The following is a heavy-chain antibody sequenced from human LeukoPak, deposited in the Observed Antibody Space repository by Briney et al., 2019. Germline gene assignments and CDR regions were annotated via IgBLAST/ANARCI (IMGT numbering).Heavy chain of an antibody. D-gene: IGHD6-19*01. CDR2: VNPNSGGA. Sequence: ASVKVSCRASGYTFTGYYIHWVRQAPGQGLEWVGWVNPNSGGAKYAQKFQDRVTMTRDTSISTAYMGLSRLRSDDTAVYYCAKGRVVAGSKSLTYHWLDPWGQGTLVTVSS. V-gene: IGHV1-2*02. CDR1: GYTFTGYY. J-gene: IGHJ5*02. CDR3: AKGRVVAGSKSLTYHWLDP.